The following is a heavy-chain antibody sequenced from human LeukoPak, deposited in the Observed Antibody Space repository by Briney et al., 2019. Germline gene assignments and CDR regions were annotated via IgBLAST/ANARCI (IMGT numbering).Heavy chain of an antibody. Sequence: PGGSLRLSCAVSGFPFSNYWIQWVRHAPGKGRVWPSQINLDGNTTTYADAVKGRFTVSRDNAKNTLYLQRNSLSVEDTAIYYCARIATGGPLDWGEGTLFIVSS. V-gene: IGHV3-74*01. CDR3: ARIATGGPLD. CDR2: INLDGNTT. D-gene: IGHD2-8*02. CDR1: GFPFSNYW. J-gene: IGHJ4*02.